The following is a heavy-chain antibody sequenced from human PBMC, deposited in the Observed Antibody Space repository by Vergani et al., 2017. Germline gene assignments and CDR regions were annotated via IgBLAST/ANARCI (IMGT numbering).Heavy chain of an antibody. D-gene: IGHD5-12*01. Sequence: EVQVVVSGGGLIKPGGSLRLSCVVSGITFKNAWINWVRQAPGKGLEWIGRIRSKNDGGTADYAAPLKGRFTISRDDSKDSAFLLVNNLKTEDTAVYYCAREGSRGYSGYDHDYWGQGTLVTVSS. CDR2: IRSKNDGGTA. CDR1: GITFKNAW. V-gene: IGHV3-15*01. CDR3: AREGSRGYSGYDHDY. J-gene: IGHJ4*02.